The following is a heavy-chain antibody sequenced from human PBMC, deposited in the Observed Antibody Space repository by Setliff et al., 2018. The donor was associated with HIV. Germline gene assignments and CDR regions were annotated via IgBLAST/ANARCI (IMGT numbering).Heavy chain of an antibody. CDR3: ARTPSRGGFDY. CDR1: GGSISSSSYY. D-gene: IGHD3-16*01. J-gene: IGHJ4*02. Sequence: PSETLSLTCTVSGGSISSSSYYWGWIRQPPGKGLEWIGSIYYSGSTYYNPSLKSRVIMAVDTSKNQFSLKLSSVTAADTAVYYCARTPSRGGFDYWGQGTLVTVSS. V-gene: IGHV4-39*07. CDR2: IYYSGST.